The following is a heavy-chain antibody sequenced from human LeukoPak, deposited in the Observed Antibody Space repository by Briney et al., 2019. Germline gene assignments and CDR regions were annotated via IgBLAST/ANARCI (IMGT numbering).Heavy chain of an antibody. Sequence: ASVKDSCKASGYTFSDYDINWVRQASGQGLEWMGWMSSSSGNTGYAPKFQGRVTMTRDTSTSTVYMELSSLKSEDTAVYYCARDRYRDGYIGELAAFDIWGQGTMVTVSS. J-gene: IGHJ3*02. V-gene: IGHV1-8*01. D-gene: IGHD1-26*01. CDR1: GYTFSDYD. CDR2: MSSSSGNT. CDR3: ARDRYRDGYIGELAAFDI.